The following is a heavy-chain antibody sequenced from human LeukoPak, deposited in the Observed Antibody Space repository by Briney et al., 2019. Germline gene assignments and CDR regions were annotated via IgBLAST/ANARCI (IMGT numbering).Heavy chain of an antibody. CDR2: IYYTGTT. CDR1: GGSISGTYY. Sequence: SETLSLTCTVSGGSISGTYYGSWIRQPPGEGLEWIGYIYYTGTTDSNPSLKSRVTISLDTSKNQFSLNLSSVTAADTAVYYCARRWVYDKRAFDAWGQGTMVTVSS. J-gene: IGHJ3*01. V-gene: IGHV4-59*08. CDR3: ARRWVYDKRAFDA. D-gene: IGHD3-16*01.